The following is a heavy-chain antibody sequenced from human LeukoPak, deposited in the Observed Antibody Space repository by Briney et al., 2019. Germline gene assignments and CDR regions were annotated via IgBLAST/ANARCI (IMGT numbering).Heavy chain of an antibody. Sequence: SQTLSLTCTVPGASINSSGYYWSWIRQHPVKGLEWIGYIFYNGNTYYNPSVKSRVTISGDTSKNRFSLNLRSVTAADTAMYYCVRGMRSGGNSPWDSWGQGTLVTVSS. CDR1: GASINSSGYY. CDR3: VRGMRSGGNSPWDS. J-gene: IGHJ4*02. CDR2: IFYNGNT. V-gene: IGHV4-31*03. D-gene: IGHD4-23*01.